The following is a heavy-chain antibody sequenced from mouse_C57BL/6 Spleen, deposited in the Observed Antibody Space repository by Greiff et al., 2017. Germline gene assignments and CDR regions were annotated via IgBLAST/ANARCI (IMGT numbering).Heavy chain of an antibody. D-gene: IGHD1-1*01. V-gene: IGHV1-72*01. CDR2: IDPNSGGT. J-gene: IGHJ1*03. CDR3: ARGDYGSSYACWYFEV. CDR1: GYTFTSYW. Sequence: QVQLKQPGAELVKPGASVKLSCKASGYTFTSYWMHWVQQRPGRGLEWIGRIDPNSGGTKYNEKFKSKTTLTVDKPSSTAYMQLSSLTSEDSAVYYCARGDYGSSYACWYFEVWGTGTTVTVSS.